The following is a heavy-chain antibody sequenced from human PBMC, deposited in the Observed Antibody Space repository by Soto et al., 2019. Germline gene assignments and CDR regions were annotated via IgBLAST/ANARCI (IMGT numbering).Heavy chain of an antibody. Sequence: VASVKVSCKTSGYTFSNYAISWVRQAPGQGLEWMGWVSPYNGNANYTEKFQGRVSMTTDTSTTTAYMELTSLTSDDTAIYYCARAISLIQAAPAYWGQGTLVTLYS. J-gene: IGHJ4*02. D-gene: IGHD3-3*01. CDR3: ARAISLIQAAPAY. CDR2: VSPYNGNA. CDR1: GYTFSNYA. V-gene: IGHV1-18*04.